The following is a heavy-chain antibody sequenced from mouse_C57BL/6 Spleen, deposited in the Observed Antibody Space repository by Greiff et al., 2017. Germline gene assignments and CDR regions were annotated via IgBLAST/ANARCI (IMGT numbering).Heavy chain of an antibody. CDR3: ARKVPITTAMDY. D-gene: IGHD1-1*01. CDR2: IDPSDSYT. V-gene: IGHV1-69*01. J-gene: IGHJ4*01. Sequence: VQLQQPGAELVMPGASVKLSCKASGYTFTSYWMHWVKQRPGQGLEWIGEIDPSDSYTNYNQKFKGKSTLTVDKSSSTAYMQLSSLTSEDSAVYYCARKVPITTAMDYWGQGTSVTVSS. CDR1: GYTFTSYW.